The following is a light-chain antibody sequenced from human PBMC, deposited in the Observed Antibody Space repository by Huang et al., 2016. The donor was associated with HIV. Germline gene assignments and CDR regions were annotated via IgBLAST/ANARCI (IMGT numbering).Light chain of an antibody. V-gene: IGKV1-13*02. CDR3: QQFKSNPLT. CDR2: DAS. Sequence: AIQLTQSPSSLSASVGDRVTITCRASQGISSALAWYQQKPGKPPKLLIYDASSLECGVPSRFSGSGSGTDFTLTISSLQPEDFASYYCQQFKSNPLTFGGGTRVEIK. CDR1: QGISSA. J-gene: IGKJ4*01.